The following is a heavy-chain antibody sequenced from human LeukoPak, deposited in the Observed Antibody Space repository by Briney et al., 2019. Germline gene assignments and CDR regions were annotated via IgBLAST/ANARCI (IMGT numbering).Heavy chain of an antibody. CDR2: ISSSSSSTI. CDR1: GFTFSSYS. CDR3: AKSYYYDSSGYRYEGY. V-gene: IGHV3-48*04. Sequence: GGSLRLSCAASGFTFSSYSMNWVRQAPGKGLEWVSYISSSSSSTIYYADSVKGRFTISRDNAKNSLYLQMNSLRAEDTAVYYCAKSYYYDSSGYRYEGYWGQGTLVTVSS. D-gene: IGHD3-22*01. J-gene: IGHJ4*02.